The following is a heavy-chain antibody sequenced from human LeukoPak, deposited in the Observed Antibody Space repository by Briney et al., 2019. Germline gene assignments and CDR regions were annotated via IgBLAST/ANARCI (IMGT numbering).Heavy chain of an antibody. CDR1: GGSISSYY. CDR3: ARHAPSRLWFGGD. J-gene: IGHJ4*02. D-gene: IGHD3-10*01. CDR2: IYYSGST. V-gene: IGHV4-59*08. Sequence: KPSETLSLTCTVSGGSISSYYWSWIRQPPGKGLEWIGYIYYSGSTNYNPSLKSRVTISVDTSKNQFSLKLSSVTAADTAVYYCARHAPSRLWFGGDWGQGTLVTVSS.